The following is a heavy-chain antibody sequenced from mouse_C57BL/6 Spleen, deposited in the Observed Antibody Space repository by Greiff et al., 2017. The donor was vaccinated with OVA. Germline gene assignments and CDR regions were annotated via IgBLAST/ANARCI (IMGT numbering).Heavy chain of an antibody. CDR1: GYTFTEYT. CDR2: FYPGSGSI. J-gene: IGHJ1*03. D-gene: IGHD2-5*01. CDR3: ARHEEVYSNHWYFDV. V-gene: IGHV1-62-2*01. Sequence: VKLMESGAELVKPGASVKLSCKASGYTFTEYTIHWVKQRSGQGLEWIGWFYPGSGSIKYNEKFKDKATLTADKSSSTVYMELSRLTSEDSAVYFCARHEEVYSNHWYFDVWGTGTTVTVSS.